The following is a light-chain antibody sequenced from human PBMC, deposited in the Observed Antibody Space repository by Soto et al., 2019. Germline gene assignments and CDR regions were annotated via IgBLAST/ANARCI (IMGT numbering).Light chain of an antibody. V-gene: IGLV4-69*01. J-gene: IGLJ2*01. CDR2: LNNDGSH. CDR3: QTWDTGIRV. CDR1: SGHSSYA. Sequence: QLVLTQSPSASASLGASVKLTCTLSSGHSSYAIAWHQQQPEKGPRYLMYLNNDGSHIKGDGIPDRFSGSSSGAERYLTISSLQSEDEADYYCQTWDTGIRVFGGGTKLTV.